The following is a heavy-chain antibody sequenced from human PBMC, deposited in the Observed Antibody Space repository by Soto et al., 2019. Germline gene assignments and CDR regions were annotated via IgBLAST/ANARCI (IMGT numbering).Heavy chain of an antibody. CDR1: GYTFTSYG. CDR3: ARAEPYSSSWYSGYFDL. D-gene: IGHD6-13*01. J-gene: IGHJ2*01. CDR2: ISAYNGNT. V-gene: IGHV1-18*01. Sequence: QVQLVQSGAEVKKPGASVKVSCKASGYTFTSYGISWVRQAPGQELEWMGWISAYNGNTNYAQKLQGRVTMTTDTSTSTAYMELRSLRSDDTAVYYCARAEPYSSSWYSGYFDLWGRGTLVTVSS.